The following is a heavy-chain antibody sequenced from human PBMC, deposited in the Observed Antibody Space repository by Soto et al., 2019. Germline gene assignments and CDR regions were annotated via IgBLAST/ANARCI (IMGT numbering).Heavy chain of an antibody. D-gene: IGHD1-26*01. CDR1: GYSFTSYW. CDR3: ATARGSYGDDAFDI. J-gene: IGHJ3*02. V-gene: IGHV5-51*01. CDR2: IYPGDSDT. Sequence: PGESQKISWKGAGYSFTSYWSGWVRQIPGKGLEWMGIIYPGDSDTRYSPSFQGQVTISADKSISTAYLQWSSLKASDTAMYYCATARGSYGDDAFDIWGQGTMVTVSS.